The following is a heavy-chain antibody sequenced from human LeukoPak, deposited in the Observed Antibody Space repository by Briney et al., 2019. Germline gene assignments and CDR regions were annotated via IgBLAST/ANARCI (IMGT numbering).Heavy chain of an antibody. D-gene: IGHD2-15*01. CDR2: ITSSGATK. J-gene: IGHJ6*03. CDR3: ARELRIIELHYYYYIDV. V-gene: IGHV3-48*03. Sequence: GGSLRLSCTASGFTLSDYDMNWVRQAPGKGPEWVSYITSSGATKDYADSVKGRFTISRDNAKNSLYLQMNSLRAEDTAVYYCARELRIIELHYYYYIDVWGKGTTVTVSS. CDR1: GFTLSDYD.